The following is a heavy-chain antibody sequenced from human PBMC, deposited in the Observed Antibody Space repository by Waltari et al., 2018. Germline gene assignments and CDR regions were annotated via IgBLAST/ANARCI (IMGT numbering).Heavy chain of an antibody. CDR2: ISPDSSYI. J-gene: IGHJ4*02. V-gene: IGHV3-21*01. CDR1: GFTFGTYS. Sequence: EVQLLESGGGLVTPGGSLRLSCEASGFTFGTYSLNWVRQAPGKGLVWVSSISPDSSYIYYAGSVKGGFTISRDNAKNSLYVQMSSLRAEDTAVYYCARVSGRLERYSDLDYWGQGTLVTVSS. CDR3: ARVSGRLERYSDLDY. D-gene: IGHD1-1*01.